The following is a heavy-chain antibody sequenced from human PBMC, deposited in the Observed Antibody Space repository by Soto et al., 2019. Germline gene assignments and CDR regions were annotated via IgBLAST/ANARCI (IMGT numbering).Heavy chain of an antibody. Sequence: PSETLSLTCTVSGGSISTSNYYWGWVRQPPGKGLDWIGNIYYSGTTYYNPSLKSRVTISVDTSKNQFSLKLNSVTAADTAVYYCARLVVPASRHTEFDFWGPGTLVTVSS. CDR3: ARLVVPASRHTEFDF. CDR2: IYYSGTT. V-gene: IGHV4-39*01. CDR1: GGSISTSNYY. D-gene: IGHD2-21*02. J-gene: IGHJ4*02.